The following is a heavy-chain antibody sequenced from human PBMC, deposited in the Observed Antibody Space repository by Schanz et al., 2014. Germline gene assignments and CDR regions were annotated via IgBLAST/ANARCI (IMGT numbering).Heavy chain of an antibody. V-gene: IGHV3-30*02. CDR1: GFTFTNLG. D-gene: IGHD3-22*01. CDR3: AKEDRNHNSDYVY. J-gene: IGHJ4*02. Sequence: HVQLVESGGGVVQPGGSLRLSCAASGFTFTNLGMHWVRQAPGKGLEWVAFIRNDGNNKYYADSVRGRFTISRDDSKNTLYLQMNSLRPEDTAVYYCAKEDRNHNSDYVYWGQGTLVTVSS. CDR2: IRNDGNNK.